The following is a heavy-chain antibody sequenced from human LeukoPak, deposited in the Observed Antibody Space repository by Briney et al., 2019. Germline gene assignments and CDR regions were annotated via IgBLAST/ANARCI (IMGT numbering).Heavy chain of an antibody. CDR1: GFTFSSYG. CDR3: AKDSSGWYDY. CDR2: ISYDGSNE. D-gene: IGHD6-19*01. V-gene: IGHV3-30*18. J-gene: IGHJ4*02. Sequence: GGSLRLSCAASGFTFSSYGMHWVRQAPGKGLEWVAVISYDGSNEYYADSVKGRFTISRDNSKSTLYLQMNSLRGEDTAVYFCAKDSSGWYDYWGQGTLATVSS.